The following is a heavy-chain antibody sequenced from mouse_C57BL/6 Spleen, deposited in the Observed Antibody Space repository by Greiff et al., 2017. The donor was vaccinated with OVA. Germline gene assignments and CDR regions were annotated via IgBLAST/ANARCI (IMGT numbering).Heavy chain of an antibody. D-gene: IGHD2-2*01. CDR3: ARNHGYDWYFDV. Sequence: VQLQQSGAELVRPGSSVKVSCKASGYAFTNYLIEWVKQRPGQGLEWIGVINPGSDGTNYNEKFKGKATLTADKSSSTAYMQLSSQTSEDSAVYFCARNHGYDWYFDVWGTGTTVTVSS. CDR2: INPGSDGT. V-gene: IGHV1-54*01. CDR1: GYAFTNYL. J-gene: IGHJ1*03.